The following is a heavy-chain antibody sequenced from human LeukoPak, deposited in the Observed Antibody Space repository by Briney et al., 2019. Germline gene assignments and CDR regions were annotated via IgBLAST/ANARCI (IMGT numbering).Heavy chain of an antibody. Sequence: SETLSLTCTVSGGSISSSSYYWGWIRQPPGKGLEWIGSIYYSGSTYYNPSLKSRVTISVDTSTNQFSLKLSSVTAADTAVYYCAIRPWYSSSTNWFDPWGQGTLVTVSS. CDR2: IYYSGST. V-gene: IGHV4-39*07. J-gene: IGHJ5*02. CDR3: AIRPWYSSSTNWFDP. D-gene: IGHD6-13*01. CDR1: GGSISSSSYY.